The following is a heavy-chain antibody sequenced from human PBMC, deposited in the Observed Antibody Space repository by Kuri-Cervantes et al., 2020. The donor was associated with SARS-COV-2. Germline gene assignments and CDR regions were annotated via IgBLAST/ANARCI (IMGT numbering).Heavy chain of an antibody. Sequence: SETLSLTCTVSGYSISSSYCWGWIRQPPGKGLEWMGSIYYSGSTYYNPSLRSRVTISVDTSKNQFSLKLSSVTAADTAVYYCARETSGYEYYFDYWGQGNLVTVSS. CDR1: GYSISSSYC. V-gene: IGHV4-38-2*02. D-gene: IGHD5-12*01. J-gene: IGHJ4*02. CDR3: ARETSGYEYYFDY. CDR2: IYYSGST.